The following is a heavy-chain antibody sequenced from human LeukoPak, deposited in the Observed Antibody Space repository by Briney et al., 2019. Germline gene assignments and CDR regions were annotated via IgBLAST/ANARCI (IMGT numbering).Heavy chain of an antibody. D-gene: IGHD3-10*02. V-gene: IGHV3-30*03. J-gene: IGHJ5*02. CDR1: GFTFSSYG. Sequence: PGGSLRLSCAASGFTFSSYGMHWVRQAPGKGLERVAVISYDGSNKYYADSVKGRFTISRDNSKNTLYLQMNSLRAEDTAVYYCSVRGGRNWFDPWGQGTLVTVSS. CDR2: ISYDGSNK. CDR3: SVRGGRNWFDP.